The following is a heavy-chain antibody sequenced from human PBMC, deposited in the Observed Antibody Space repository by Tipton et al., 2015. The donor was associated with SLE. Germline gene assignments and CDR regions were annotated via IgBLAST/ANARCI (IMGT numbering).Heavy chain of an antibody. Sequence: SLRLSCAASGFTFSSYAMHWVRQAPGKGLEYVSAISSNGGSTYYANSVKGRFTISRDNAKNSLYLQMNSLRAEDTAVYYCAKVGYYGSVKGFYYYMDVWGKGTTVTVSS. D-gene: IGHD3-10*01. CDR2: ISSNGGST. J-gene: IGHJ6*03. CDR1: GFTFSSYA. CDR3: AKVGYYGSVKGFYYYMDV. V-gene: IGHV3-64*01.